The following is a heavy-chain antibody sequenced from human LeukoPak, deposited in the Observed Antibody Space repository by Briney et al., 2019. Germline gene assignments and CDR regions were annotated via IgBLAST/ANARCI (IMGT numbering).Heavy chain of an antibody. D-gene: IGHD3-10*01. CDR1: GGSISSYY. Sequence: SETLSLTCTVSGGSISSYYWSWLRQPPGKGLEWIGYIYYSGSTNYNPSLKSRVTISVDRSNNQFSLKLNSVTAADTAVYYCARLESGSFDYWGQGTLVTVSS. J-gene: IGHJ4*02. V-gene: IGHV4-59*01. CDR3: ARLESGSFDY. CDR2: IYYSGST.